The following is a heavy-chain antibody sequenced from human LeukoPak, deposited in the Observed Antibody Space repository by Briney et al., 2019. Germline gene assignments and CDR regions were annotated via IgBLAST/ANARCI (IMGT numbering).Heavy chain of an antibody. CDR2: ISSSGSTI. CDR1: GYTLTELS. CDR3: ARMNTAMVNGLNYYYYMDV. D-gene: IGHD5-18*01. J-gene: IGHJ6*03. Sequence: GASVKVSCKVSGYTLTELSMHWVRQAPGKGLEWVSYISSSGSTIYYADSVKGRFTISRDNAKNSLYLQMNSLRADDTAVYYCARMNTAMVNGLNYYYYMDVWGKGTTVTISS. V-gene: IGHV3-11*04.